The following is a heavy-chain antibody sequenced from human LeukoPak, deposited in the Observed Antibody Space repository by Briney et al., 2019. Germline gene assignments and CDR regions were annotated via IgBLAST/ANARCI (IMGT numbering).Heavy chain of an antibody. Sequence: SETLSLTCAVYGGSFSGYYWSWIRQPPGKGLEWIGEINHSGSTNYNPSLKSRVTISVDTSKNQFSLKLSSVTAADTAVYYCARQAPGGDFWGQGILVTVSS. D-gene: IGHD3-10*01. CDR2: INHSGST. J-gene: IGHJ4*02. CDR3: ARQAPGGDF. V-gene: IGHV4-34*01. CDR1: GGSFSGYY.